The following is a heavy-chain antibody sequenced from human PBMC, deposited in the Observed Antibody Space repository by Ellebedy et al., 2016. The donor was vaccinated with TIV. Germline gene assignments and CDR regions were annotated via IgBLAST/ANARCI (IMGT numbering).Heavy chain of an antibody. D-gene: IGHD3-10*01. CDR1: GFTFSSYW. V-gene: IGHV3-23*01. J-gene: IGHJ4*02. CDR3: AKDGRITMVRGVMDFDY. Sequence: GESLKISXAASGFTFSSYWMSWVRQAPGKGLEWVSAISGSGGSTYYADSVKGRFTISRDNSKNTLYLQMNSLRAEDTAVYYCAKDGRITMVRGVMDFDYWGQGTLVTVSS. CDR2: ISGSGGST.